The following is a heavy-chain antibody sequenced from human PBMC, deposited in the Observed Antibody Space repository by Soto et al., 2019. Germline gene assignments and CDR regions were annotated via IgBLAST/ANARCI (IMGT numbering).Heavy chain of an antibody. CDR1: GGSISSYY. J-gene: IGHJ6*02. V-gene: IGHV4-59*01. CDR2: IYYSGST. CDR3: ARGYGDYGGMDV. D-gene: IGHD4-17*01. Sequence: SETLSLTCTVSGGSISSYYWSWIRQPPGKGLEWIGYIYYSGSTNYNPSLKSRVTISVDTSKNQFSLKLSSVTAADTAVYYCARGYGDYGGMDVWGQGTTVTVSS.